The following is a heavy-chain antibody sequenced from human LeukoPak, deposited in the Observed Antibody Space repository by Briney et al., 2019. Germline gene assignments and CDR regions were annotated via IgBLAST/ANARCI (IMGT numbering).Heavy chain of an antibody. D-gene: IGHD6-13*01. CDR2: IIPILGTS. V-gene: IGHV1-69*05. J-gene: IGHJ3*02. Sequence: ASVKVSCKTSGGTFSNYAISWVRQAPGQGLEWVGGIIPILGTSNSAEKFQGRLTVTTDEFTGTAYMELSTLRSEDTAAYYCATDLADATYGFDIWGQGTMVTVSS. CDR1: GGTFSNYA. CDR3: ATDLADATYGFDI.